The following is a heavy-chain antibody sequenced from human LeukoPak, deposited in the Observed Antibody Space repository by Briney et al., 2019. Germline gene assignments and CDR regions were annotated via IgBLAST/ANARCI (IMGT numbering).Heavy chain of an antibody. CDR2: IYHSRST. CDR1: GGSISSYY. J-gene: IGHJ4*02. CDR3: ARGDSSGYYYFDY. Sequence: SETLSLTYTVSGGSISSYYWSWIRQPPGKGLEWIGSIYHSRSTYYNPSLKSRVTISVDKSKNQFSLKLSSMTAADTAVYYCARGDSSGYYYFDYWGQGILVTVSS. D-gene: IGHD3-22*01. V-gene: IGHV4-59*12.